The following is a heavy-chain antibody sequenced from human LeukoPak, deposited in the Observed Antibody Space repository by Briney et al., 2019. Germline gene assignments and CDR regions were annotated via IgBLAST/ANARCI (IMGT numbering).Heavy chain of an antibody. D-gene: IGHD2-2*01. J-gene: IGHJ4*02. CDR2: IIPIFGTA. CDR1: GYTFTSYG. CDR3: ARGRVPAARADFDY. Sequence: SVKVSCKASGYTFTSYGVSWVRQAPGQGLEWMGGIIPIFGTANYAQKFQGRVTITTDESTSTAYMELSSLRSEDTAVYYCARGRVPAARADFDYWGQGTLVTVSS. V-gene: IGHV1-69*05.